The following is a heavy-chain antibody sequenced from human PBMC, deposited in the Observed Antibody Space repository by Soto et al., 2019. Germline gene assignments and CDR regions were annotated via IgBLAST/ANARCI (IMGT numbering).Heavy chain of an antibody. CDR1: GFTFNNFA. J-gene: IGHJ6*02. V-gene: IGHV3-23*01. CDR2: ISSSGDRK. CDR3: AKALPTAPYHHYAMDV. Sequence: GGSLRLSCAASGFTFNNFAMTWVRQAPGKGLEWVSGISSSGDRKYYADSVKGRFTISRDNSKNTLYLQMNSLRAEDTALYYCAKALPTAPYHHYAMDVWGQGTTVTVSS. D-gene: IGHD2-2*01.